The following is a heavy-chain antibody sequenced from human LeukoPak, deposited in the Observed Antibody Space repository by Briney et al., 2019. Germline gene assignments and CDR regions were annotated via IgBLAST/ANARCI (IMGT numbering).Heavy chain of an antibody. CDR2: IRYDGSNK. CDR3: AKAPDTRADYFDY. J-gene: IGHJ4*02. D-gene: IGHD1-14*01. V-gene: IGHV3-30*02. CDR1: GFTFTSYA. Sequence: GGSLRLSCAASGFTFTSYAMHWVRQAPGKGLEWVVFIRYDGSNKYYADSVKGRFTISRDNSKNTVYLQMNSLRAEDTAMYYCAKAPDTRADYFDYWGQGTLVTVSS.